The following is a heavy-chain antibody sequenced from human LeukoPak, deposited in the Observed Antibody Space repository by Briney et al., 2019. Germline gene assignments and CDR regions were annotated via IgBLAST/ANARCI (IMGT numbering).Heavy chain of an antibody. CDR3: ARALRSDIAAAAFDY. D-gene: IGHD6-13*01. V-gene: IGHV4-59*01. CDR1: GGSISSYY. Sequence: SETLSLTCTVSGGSISSYYWSWIRQPPGKGLEWIGYIYYSGSTNYNPSLKSRVTISVDTSKNQFSLKLSSVTAADTAVYYCARALRSDIAAAAFDYWGQGTLVTVSS. CDR2: IYYSGST. J-gene: IGHJ4*02.